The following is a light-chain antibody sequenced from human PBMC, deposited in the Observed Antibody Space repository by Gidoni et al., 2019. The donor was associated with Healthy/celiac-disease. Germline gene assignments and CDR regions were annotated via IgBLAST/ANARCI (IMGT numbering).Light chain of an antibody. CDR2: DAS. CDR1: QGISSA. CDR3: QQFNSYPRT. V-gene: IGKV1-13*02. J-gene: IGKJ5*01. Sequence: AIQLTQSPSSLSASVGDRVTITCRASQGISSALAWYQQKPGKAPKLLIYDASSLESGVPSRFSGSGSGTDFTLTISSLQPEDFATYYCQQFNSYPRTFGQXTRLEIK.